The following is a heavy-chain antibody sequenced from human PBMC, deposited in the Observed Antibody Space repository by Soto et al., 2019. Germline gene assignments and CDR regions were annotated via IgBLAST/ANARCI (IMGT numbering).Heavy chain of an antibody. CDR1: GYSFTSYW. Sequence: GESLKISCKGSGYSFTSYWISWARQMPGKGLEWMGRIDPSDSYTNYSPSFQGHVTISADKSISTAYLQWSSLKASDTAMYYCARHAGRYCSGGSCYAFDIRGQGTMVTVSS. D-gene: IGHD2-15*01. CDR2: IDPSDSYT. J-gene: IGHJ3*02. CDR3: ARHAGRYCSGGSCYAFDI. V-gene: IGHV5-10-1*01.